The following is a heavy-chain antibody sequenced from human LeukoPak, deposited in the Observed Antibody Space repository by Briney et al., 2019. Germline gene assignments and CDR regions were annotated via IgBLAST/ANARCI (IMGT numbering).Heavy chain of an antibody. CDR3: ARRAYYGMDV. CDR1: GGSISSYN. J-gene: IGHJ6*02. V-gene: IGHV4-59*08. CDR2: IYYSGST. Sequence: SETLSLTCTVSGGSISSYNWSWVPQTPGKRLEWIGYIYYSGSTNYNPSLKSRFTISVDTSKNQFSLKLSSVTAADTAVYYCARRAYYGMDVWGQGTTVTVSS.